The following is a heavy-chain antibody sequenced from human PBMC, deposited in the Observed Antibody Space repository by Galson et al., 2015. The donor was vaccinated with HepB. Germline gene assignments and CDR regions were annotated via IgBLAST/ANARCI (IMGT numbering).Heavy chain of an antibody. CDR2: ISSSNIYT. J-gene: IGHJ2*01. CDR3: AKDFGSGAYRGRFFDL. V-gene: IGHV3-11*06. CDR1: GFTFSDYY. D-gene: IGHD6-19*01. Sequence: SLRLSCAASGFTFSDYYVSWIRQAPGKGFEWISYISSSNIYTNYVDSVRGRFTISRDNAKNSLYLEMNSLRAEDTAVYYCAKDFGSGAYRGRFFDLWGRGTLVTVSS.